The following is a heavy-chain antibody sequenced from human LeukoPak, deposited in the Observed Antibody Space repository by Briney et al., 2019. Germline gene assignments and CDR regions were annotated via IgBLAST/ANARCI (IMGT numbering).Heavy chain of an antibody. V-gene: IGHV3-74*03. CDR3: AREGRVSGYDFDC. D-gene: IGHD5-12*01. J-gene: IGHJ4*02. Sequence: GGFLRLSCAASGFTFSSYWMHWVRQAPGKGLVWVSRINSDGSNITYADSVKGRFTISRDNAKNTLYLQMNSLRVEDTAVYYCAREGRVSGYDFDCWGQGTLVTVSS. CDR1: GFTFSSYW. CDR2: INSDGSNI.